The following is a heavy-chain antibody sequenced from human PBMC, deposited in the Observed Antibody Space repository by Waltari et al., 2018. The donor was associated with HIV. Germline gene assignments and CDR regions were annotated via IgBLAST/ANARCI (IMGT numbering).Heavy chain of an antibody. V-gene: IGHV4-61*02. D-gene: IGHD3-3*01. CDR2: MYPSGST. CDR1: GGPISSGSYF. Sequence: QVQLQESGPGLVKPSQTLSLTCSVSGGPISSGSYFWRWIRQPAGKGLEWIGRMYPSGSTNYNPSLKSRVTISGDTSKNQLSLKLRSVTAADTAVYYCARERVTTFGVVIVYEGFDIWGQGTKVIVSS. J-gene: IGHJ3*02. CDR3: ARERVTTFGVVIVYEGFDI.